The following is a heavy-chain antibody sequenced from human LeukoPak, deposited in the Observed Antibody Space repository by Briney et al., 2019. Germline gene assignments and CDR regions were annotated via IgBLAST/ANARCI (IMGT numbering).Heavy chain of an antibody. Sequence: GGSLRLSCAASGFTFSSYGMHWVRQAPGKGLEWVAFIRYDGSNKYYADSVKGRFTISRDNSKNTLYLQMNSLRAEDTAVYYCAKAEVRGALYHYYGMDVWGQGTTVTVSS. CDR1: GFTFSSYG. V-gene: IGHV3-30*02. CDR3: AKAEVRGALYHYYGMDV. D-gene: IGHD3-10*01. CDR2: IRYDGSNK. J-gene: IGHJ6*02.